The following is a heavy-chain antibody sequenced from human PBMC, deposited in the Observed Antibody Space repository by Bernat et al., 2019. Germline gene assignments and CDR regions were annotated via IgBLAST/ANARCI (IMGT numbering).Heavy chain of an antibody. CDR3: ARVSDGNIGY. J-gene: IGHJ4*02. CDR1: GGSISSCGCY. D-gene: IGHD1/OR15-1a*01. CDR2: IYYSGST. Sequence: QVQLQESGPGLVKPSQTLSLTCTVSGGSISSCGCYWRWIRQHPWKGLEWVGYIYYSGSTYYNPSLKSRVTISIDTSKNQCSLKLSSVTAADTAVYYCARVSDGNIGYWGEGTLVTVYS. V-gene: IGHV4-31*03.